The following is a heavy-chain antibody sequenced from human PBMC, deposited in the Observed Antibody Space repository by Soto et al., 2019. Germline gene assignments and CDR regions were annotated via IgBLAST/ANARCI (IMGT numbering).Heavy chain of an antibody. CDR3: ARGGSAATGAFAI. Sequence: QVQLVQSGAEVKKPGSSVKVSCKASGGTFSSYAISWVRQAPGQGLEWMGGIIPIFGTANYAQKFQGRVTITADESTRTAYLELSRLRSEDTAVYYCARGGSAATGAFAIWGQGTMVTVSS. V-gene: IGHV1-69*01. CDR2: IIPIFGTA. CDR1: GGTFSSYA. D-gene: IGHD3-10*01. J-gene: IGHJ3*02.